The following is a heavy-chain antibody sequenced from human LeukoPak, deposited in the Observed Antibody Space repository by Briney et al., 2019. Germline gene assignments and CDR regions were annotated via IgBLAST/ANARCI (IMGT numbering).Heavy chain of an antibody. Sequence: ASVKVSCTASGYTFTGYYMHWVRQAPGQGLEWMGWINPNSGDTNYAQKFQGRVTMTRDTSISTAYMELSSLRSDDTAVYYCARRSSSSWSWFDPWGQGTLVTVSS. V-gene: IGHV1-2*02. D-gene: IGHD6-6*01. CDR1: GYTFTGYY. J-gene: IGHJ5*02. CDR2: INPNSGDT. CDR3: ARRSSSSWSWFDP.